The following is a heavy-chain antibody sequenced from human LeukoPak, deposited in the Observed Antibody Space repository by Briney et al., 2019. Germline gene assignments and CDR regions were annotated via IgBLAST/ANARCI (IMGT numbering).Heavy chain of an antibody. D-gene: IGHD3-22*01. V-gene: IGHV5-51*01. CDR2: IYPGDSDT. J-gene: IGHJ6*03. CDR3: ARHREGYYDISGLHYYYYYMDV. Sequence: PGESLKISCQVSGDIFTNYWIGWVRQMPGKGLEWMGIIYPGDSDTRYSPSFQGQVTISADKSISTAYLQWSSLKASDTAMYYCARHREGYYDISGLHYYYYYMDVWGKGTTVTISS. CDR1: GDIFTNYW.